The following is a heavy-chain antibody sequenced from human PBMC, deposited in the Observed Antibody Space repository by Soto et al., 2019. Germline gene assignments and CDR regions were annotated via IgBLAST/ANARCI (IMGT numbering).Heavy chain of an antibody. CDR3: MRGRQGCVQL. V-gene: IGHV3-9*01. J-gene: IGHJ1*01. CDR1: GFTFDDYA. D-gene: IGHD2-15*01. Sequence: EVQLVESGGGLVQPGRSLRLSCVASGFTFDDYAMHWVRQAPGKGLEWVSGITWSGGTRDYADSVKGRFTISRDNAKNSVYLQMDSLRVEDTALYYCMRGRQGCVQLWGRGTLVTVSS. CDR2: ITWSGGTR.